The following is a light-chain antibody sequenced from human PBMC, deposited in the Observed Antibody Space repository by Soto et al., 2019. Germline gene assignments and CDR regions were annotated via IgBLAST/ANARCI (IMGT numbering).Light chain of an antibody. CDR1: QNINSW. CDR2: KAS. CDR3: LQYNSHSWT. V-gene: IGKV1-5*03. J-gene: IGKJ1*01. Sequence: DTQMTQSPSTLSASLGDRVTITCRASQNINSWLAWYQHKPGKAPKLLIYKASSLESGVPSRFSGSGSGTEFTLTISTLQPEDFASYYCLQYNSHSWTFGQETKVEMK.